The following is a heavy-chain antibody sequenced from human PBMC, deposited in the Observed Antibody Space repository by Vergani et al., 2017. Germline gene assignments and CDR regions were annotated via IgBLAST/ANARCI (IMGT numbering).Heavy chain of an antibody. CDR3: ARVGGYCSGGSCYSAGIYYYYGMDV. V-gene: IGHV3-21*01. CDR2: ISSSSSYI. CDR1: GFTFSSYS. J-gene: IGHJ6*02. Sequence: VQLVESGGGLVKPGGSLRLSCAASGFTFSSYSMNWVRQAPGKGLEWVSSISSSSSYIYYADSVKGRFTISRDNAKNSLYLQMNSLRAEDTAVYYCARVGGYCSGGSCYSAGIYYYYGMDVWGQGTTVTVSS. D-gene: IGHD2-15*01.